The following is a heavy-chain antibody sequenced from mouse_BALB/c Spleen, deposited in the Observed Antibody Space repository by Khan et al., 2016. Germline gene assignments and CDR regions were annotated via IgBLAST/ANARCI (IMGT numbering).Heavy chain of an antibody. D-gene: IGHD2-14*01. Sequence: EVQLLETGGGLVQPGGSRGLSCEGSGFTFSGFWMSWVRQTPGKTLEWIGDINSDGSAINYAPSIKDRFTIFRDNDKSTLYLQMSNVRSEDKATYFCMEYYGYDWYFEVWGAGTTVTVSS. J-gene: IGHJ1*01. CDR3: MEYYGYDWYFEV. V-gene: IGHV11-2*02. CDR1: GFTFSGFW. CDR2: INSDGSAI.